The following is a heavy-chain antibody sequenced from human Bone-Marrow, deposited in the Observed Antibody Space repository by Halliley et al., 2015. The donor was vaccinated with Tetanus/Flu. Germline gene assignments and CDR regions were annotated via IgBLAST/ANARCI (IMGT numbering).Heavy chain of an antibody. CDR1: GYSFTSYW. CDR3: ARLSTTYDWFDP. V-gene: IGHV5-10-1*01. J-gene: IGHJ5*02. Sequence: QLVQSGAEVKKPGESLRISCKGSGYSFTSYWISWVRQMPGKGLEWMGKIDPGDSYTNYSPSFQGHVTISADKSISTAYLQWSSLKASDSAMYYCARLSTTYDWFDPWGQGSLVTVSS. CDR2: IDPGDSYT.